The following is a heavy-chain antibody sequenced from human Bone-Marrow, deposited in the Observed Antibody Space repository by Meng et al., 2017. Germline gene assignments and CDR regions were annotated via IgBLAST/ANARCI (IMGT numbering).Heavy chain of an antibody. CDR1: GYSISSGYY. V-gene: IGHV4-38-2*02. D-gene: IGHD2-15*01. Sequence: SETLSLTCTVSGYSISSGYYWGWIRQPPGKGLEWIGSIYHSGSTYYNPSLKSRVTISVDTSKNQFSLKLSSVTAADTAVYYCARQKLGYCSGGSCYQYFDYWGQGTLVTVSS. CDR3: ARQKLGYCSGGSCYQYFDY. CDR2: IYHSGST. J-gene: IGHJ4*02.